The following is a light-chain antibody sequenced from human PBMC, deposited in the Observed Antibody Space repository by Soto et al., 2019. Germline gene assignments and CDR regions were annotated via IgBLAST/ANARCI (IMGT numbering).Light chain of an antibody. V-gene: IGKV1-5*03. J-gene: IGKJ1*01. CDR3: QKYNSYSRT. CDR1: QSISSW. Sequence: DIQMTQSPSTLSASVGDRVTITCRASQSISSWLAWYQQKPGKAPKLLIYKASSLESGVPSRFNGSGSGTEINFNISSLEPEYFSNYYCQKYNSYSRTFGQGNKVEIK. CDR2: KAS.